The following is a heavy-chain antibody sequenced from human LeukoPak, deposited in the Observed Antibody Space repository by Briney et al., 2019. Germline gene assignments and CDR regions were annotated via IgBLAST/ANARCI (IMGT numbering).Heavy chain of an antibody. V-gene: IGHV4-39*07. CDR1: GGSISSSSYY. CDR3: ARASGLLYYFDY. CDR2: IYHSGST. Sequence: SETLSLTCTVSGGSISSSSYYWGWIRQPPGKGLEWIGYIYHSGSTYYNPSLKSRVTISVDRSKNQFSLKLSSVTAADTAVYYCARASGLLYYFDYWGQGTLVTVSS. J-gene: IGHJ4*02. D-gene: IGHD2-8*02.